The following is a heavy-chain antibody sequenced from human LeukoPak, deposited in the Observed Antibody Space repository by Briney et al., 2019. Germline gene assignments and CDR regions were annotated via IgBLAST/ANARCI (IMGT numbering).Heavy chain of an antibody. V-gene: IGHV3-23*01. CDR2: ISGSGGST. CDR3: AKSVTGYSSSWGDY. J-gene: IGHJ4*02. D-gene: IGHD6-13*01. Sequence: GGSLRLSCAASGFTFSSYAMSWVRQAPGKGVEWVSAISGSGGSTYYADSVKGRFTISRDNSKNTLYLQMNSLRAEDTAVYYCAKSVTGYSSSWGDYWGQGTLVTVSS. CDR1: GFTFSSYA.